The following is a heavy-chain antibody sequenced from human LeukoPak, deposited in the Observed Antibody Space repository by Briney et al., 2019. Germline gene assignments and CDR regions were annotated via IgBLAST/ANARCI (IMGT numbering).Heavy chain of an antibody. CDR1: GFTFSSYA. V-gene: IGHV3-48*03. CDR2: ISSSGSTI. CDR3: VELGITMIGGV. J-gene: IGHJ6*04. D-gene: IGHD3-10*02. Sequence: GGSLRLSCAASGFTFSSYAMSWVRQAPGKGLEWVSYISSSGSTIYYADSVKGRFTISRDNAKNSLYLQMNSLRAEDTAVYYCVELGITMIGGVWGKGTTVTISS.